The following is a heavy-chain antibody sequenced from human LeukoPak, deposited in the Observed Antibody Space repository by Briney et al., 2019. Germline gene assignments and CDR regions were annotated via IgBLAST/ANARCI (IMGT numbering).Heavy chain of an antibody. J-gene: IGHJ5*02. D-gene: IGHD5-24*01. CDR2: ISYDGRNK. Sequence: GGSLRLSCAASGFTFSTFAMNWVRQAPGKGLEWVAIISYDGRNKFYADSVKGRFTISRDNSKNTLYLQTNSLRAEDTAVYYCAKGGDGYKNWYNWFDPWGQGTLVTVSS. V-gene: IGHV3-30*04. CDR3: AKGGDGYKNWYNWFDP. CDR1: GFTFSTFA.